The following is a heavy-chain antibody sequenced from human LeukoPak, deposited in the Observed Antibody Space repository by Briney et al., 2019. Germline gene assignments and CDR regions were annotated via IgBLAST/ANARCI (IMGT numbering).Heavy chain of an antibody. CDR1: GGSISSHY. J-gene: IGHJ6*03. CDR3: ARERFGSYAYYYYYYMDV. V-gene: IGHV4-4*07. Sequence: PSETLSLTCTVSGGSISSHYWSWIRQPAGKGLEWIGRIYTSGSTNYNPSLKSRVTMSVDTSKNQFSLKLSSVTAADTAVYYCARERFGSYAYYYYYYMDVWGKGTTVTVSS. D-gene: IGHD1-26*01. CDR2: IYTSGST.